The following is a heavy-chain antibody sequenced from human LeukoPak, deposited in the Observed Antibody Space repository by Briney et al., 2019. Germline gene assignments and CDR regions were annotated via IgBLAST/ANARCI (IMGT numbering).Heavy chain of an antibody. D-gene: IGHD2-2*01. CDR3: ARSIVVVPAAFDY. Sequence: SETLSLTCAVYGGSFSDYYWTWIRQPPGKGLEWIGEIYHSGSTNYNPSLKSRVTISVDKSKNQFSLKLSSVTAADTAVYYCARSIVVVPAAFDYWGQGTLVTVSS. CDR2: IYHSGST. CDR1: GGSFSDYY. V-gene: IGHV4-34*01. J-gene: IGHJ4*02.